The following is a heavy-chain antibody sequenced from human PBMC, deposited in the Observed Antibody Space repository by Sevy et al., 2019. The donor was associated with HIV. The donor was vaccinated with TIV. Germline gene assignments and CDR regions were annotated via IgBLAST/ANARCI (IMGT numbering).Heavy chain of an antibody. CDR3: ARKYDSSGYFDY. D-gene: IGHD3-22*01. V-gene: IGHV3-23*01. CDR2: ISGSGGSGTKT. CDR1: GFTFSSYS. J-gene: IGHJ4*02. Sequence: GGSLRLSCAASGFTFSSYSMNWLRQAPGKGLEWVSGISGSGGSGTKTNYADSVKGRFTISRDDSKNSLYLQLNSLRAEDTAIYYCARKYDSSGYFDYWGQGTLVTVSS.